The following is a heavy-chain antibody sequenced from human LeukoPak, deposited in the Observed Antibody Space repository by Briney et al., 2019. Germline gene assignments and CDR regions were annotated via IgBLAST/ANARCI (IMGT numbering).Heavy chain of an antibody. V-gene: IGHV3-23*01. CDR2: ISGSGGST. Sequence: GGSLRLSCAASGFTFSSYAMSWVRQAPGKGLVWVSAISGSGGSTDYADSVKGRFTISRDDSKNSVYLQMNSLRGEDTAVYYCAKTSMTNGWYYFDYWGQGSLVTVSS. CDR3: AKTSMTNGWYYFDY. CDR1: GFTFSSYA. D-gene: IGHD6-19*01. J-gene: IGHJ4*02.